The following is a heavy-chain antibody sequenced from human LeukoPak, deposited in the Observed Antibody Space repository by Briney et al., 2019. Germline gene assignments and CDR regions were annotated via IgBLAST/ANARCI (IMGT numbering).Heavy chain of an antibody. D-gene: IGHD1-14*01. Sequence: GESLKISCKGFGYNFSSYWIAWVRQMPGKGLEWLGIIHPDDLDTRYSPSFQGQVTISADKSISTAYLQWSSLKASDTAMYYCARQGLGIRSPALDYWGQGTLVTVSS. V-gene: IGHV5-51*01. CDR2: IHPDDLDT. CDR1: GYNFSSYW. J-gene: IGHJ4*02. CDR3: ARQGLGIRSPALDY.